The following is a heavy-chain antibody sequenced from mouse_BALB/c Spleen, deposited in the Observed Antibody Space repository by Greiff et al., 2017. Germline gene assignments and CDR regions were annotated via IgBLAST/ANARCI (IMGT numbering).Heavy chain of an antibody. Sequence: EVMLVESGAELVKPGASVKLSCTASGFNIKDTYMHWVKQRPEQGLEWIGRIDPANGNTKYDPKFQGKATITADTSSNTAYLQLSSLTSEDTAVYYCARDDYDGAWFAYWGQGTLVTVSA. D-gene: IGHD2-4*01. J-gene: IGHJ3*01. CDR2: IDPANGNT. CDR1: GFNIKDTY. CDR3: ARDDYDGAWFAY. V-gene: IGHV14-3*02.